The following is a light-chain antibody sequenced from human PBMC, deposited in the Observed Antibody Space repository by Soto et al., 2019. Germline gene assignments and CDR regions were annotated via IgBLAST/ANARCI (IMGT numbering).Light chain of an antibody. CDR1: TGAVTSSHY. CDR3: LLSYSGTSWV. Sequence: QTVVTQEPSLTVSPGGTVTLTCGSTTGAVTSSHYPYWFQQKPGQAPRTLINDTSNKHSWTPARFSGSLLGGKAALTLAGAQTDDEADYYCLLSYSGTSWVFGGGTQLTVL. CDR2: DTS. V-gene: IGLV7-46*01. J-gene: IGLJ3*02.